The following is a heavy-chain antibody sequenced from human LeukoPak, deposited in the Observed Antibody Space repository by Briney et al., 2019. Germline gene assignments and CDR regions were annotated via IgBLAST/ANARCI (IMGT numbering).Heavy chain of an antibody. Sequence: SETLSLTCTASGGSISSYYWSWIRQPPGKGLEWIGYIYYSGSTNYNPSLKSRVTISVDTSKNQFSLKLSSVTAADTAVYYCAREGATVATRVFDYWGQGTLVTVSS. V-gene: IGHV4-59*01. CDR3: AREGATVATRVFDY. J-gene: IGHJ4*02. CDR2: IYYSGST. CDR1: GGSISSYY. D-gene: IGHD4-23*01.